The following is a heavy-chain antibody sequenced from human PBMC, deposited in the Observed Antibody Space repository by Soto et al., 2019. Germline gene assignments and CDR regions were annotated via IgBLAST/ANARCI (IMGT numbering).Heavy chain of an antibody. CDR2: IYSGGST. Sequence: GGSLRLSCAASGFTVSSNYMSWVRQAPGKGLEWVSVIYSGGSTYYADSVKGRFTISRDNSKNTLYLQMNSLRAEDTAVYYCARGAWEDNWERFRYFDLWGRGTLVTVSS. CDR1: GFTVSSNY. V-gene: IGHV3-53*01. D-gene: IGHD1-20*01. CDR3: ARGAWEDNWERFRYFDL. J-gene: IGHJ2*01.